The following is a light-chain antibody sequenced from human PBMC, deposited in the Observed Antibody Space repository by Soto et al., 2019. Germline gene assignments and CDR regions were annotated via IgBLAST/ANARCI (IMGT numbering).Light chain of an antibody. V-gene: IGKV3-20*01. CDR3: QHFDSPPYA. J-gene: IGKJ2*01. Sequence: EIVLTQSPGTLSLSPGERVTLSCRASQSLTSSSVVWYQQKPGRAPRLLIYAASTGATDIPDRFSGSGSGTDFTLTISRLEPEDFAVYFCQHFDSPPYAFGQGTKLEIK. CDR2: AAS. CDR1: QSLTSSS.